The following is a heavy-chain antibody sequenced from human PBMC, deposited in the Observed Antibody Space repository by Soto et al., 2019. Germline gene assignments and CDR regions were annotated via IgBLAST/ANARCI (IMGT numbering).Heavy chain of an antibody. CDR3: AGFGYSKGNAY. V-gene: IGHV1-69*06. CDR2: IIPLFGTA. Sequence: QVQLEQSGAEVKKPGSSVKVSCKASGVTVNSYALIWVRQAPGQGLEWMGSIIPLFGTANSAQKFRDRVTITADKSTSTANMELTSLRSEDSAVYYCAGFGYSKGNAYWGQGTLVTVSS. D-gene: IGHD5-18*01. CDR1: GVTVNSYA. J-gene: IGHJ4*02.